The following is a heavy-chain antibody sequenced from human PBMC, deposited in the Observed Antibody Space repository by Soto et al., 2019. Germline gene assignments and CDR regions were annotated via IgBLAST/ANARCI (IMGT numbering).Heavy chain of an antibody. Sequence: EVQLVDSGGGLVQPAGSLRLSCAASGFTFSSYWIHWVRQAPGKGLVWVSRINSDRSSTSYADSVKGRFTISRDNGKNTLYLQMNSLRAEDTAVYYCVRTSLVVAAATREDYWGQGTLVTVSS. V-gene: IGHV3-74*01. D-gene: IGHD2-15*01. J-gene: IGHJ4*02. CDR1: GFTFSSYW. CDR2: INSDRSST. CDR3: VRTSLVVAAATREDY.